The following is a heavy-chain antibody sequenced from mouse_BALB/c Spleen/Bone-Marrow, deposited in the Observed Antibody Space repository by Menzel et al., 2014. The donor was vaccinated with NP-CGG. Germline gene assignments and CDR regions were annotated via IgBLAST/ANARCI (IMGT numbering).Heavy chain of an antibody. Sequence: QVQLQQSGPELVKPGASVKISCKASGYTLTDYYINWVKQKPGQGLEWIGWIYPGSGNTTYNEKFKGKATLTASPSSSTAYMQLSSLTSEDTAVYFCAREWDWGYYFAYWGQGTTLAVS. CDR2: IYPGSGNT. CDR1: GYTLTDYY. CDR3: AREWDWGYYFAY. J-gene: IGHJ2*01. V-gene: IGHV1-84*02. D-gene: IGHD4-1*01.